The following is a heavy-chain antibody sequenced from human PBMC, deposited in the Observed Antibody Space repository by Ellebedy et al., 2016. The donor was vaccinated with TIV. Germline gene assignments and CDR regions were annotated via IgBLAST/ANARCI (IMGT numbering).Heavy chain of an antibody. CDR1: GYTFTSYG. CDR2: ISAYYGST. V-gene: IGHV1-18*04. J-gene: IGHJ4*02. CDR3: VREMEASGTISFAY. D-gene: IGHD5-24*01. Sequence: AASVKVSCKASGYTFTSYGISWVRQAPGQGLEWMGWISAYYGSTTYAQSLQGRVTLTRDTSTSTLYMELRSLRFEDTAVYYCVREMEASGTISFAYWGQGTLVTVSS.